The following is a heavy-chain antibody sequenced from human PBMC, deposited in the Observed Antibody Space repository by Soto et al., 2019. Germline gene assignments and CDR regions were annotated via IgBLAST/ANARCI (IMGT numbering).Heavy chain of an antibody. J-gene: IGHJ6*02. V-gene: IGHV4-4*02. CDR2: IYHSGST. D-gene: IGHD4-17*01. Sequence: SETLSLTCAVYGGSISSNKWWSWVRQPPGKGLEWIGEIYHSGSTNYNPSLKSRVTISLDKSKNSLYLQMNSLRAEDTAVYYCARDPTRRYYYYDMDVWGQGTTVTVSS. CDR3: ARDPTRRYYYYDMDV. CDR1: GGSISSNKW.